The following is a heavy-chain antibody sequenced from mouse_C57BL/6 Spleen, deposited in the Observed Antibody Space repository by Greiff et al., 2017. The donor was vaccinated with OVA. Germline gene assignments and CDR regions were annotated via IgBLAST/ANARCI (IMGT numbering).Heavy chain of an antibody. CDR1: GYTFTDYE. Sequence: VQLQQSGAELVRPGASVTLSCTASGYTFTDYEMHWVKQTPVHGLEWIGAIDPETGGTAYNQKFKGKAILTADKSSTTAYMELRSLTSEDAAVYYCTSYGGVWFAYWGQGTLVTVSA. D-gene: IGHD1-1*01. J-gene: IGHJ3*01. CDR3: TSYGGVWFAY. V-gene: IGHV1-15*01. CDR2: IDPETGGT.